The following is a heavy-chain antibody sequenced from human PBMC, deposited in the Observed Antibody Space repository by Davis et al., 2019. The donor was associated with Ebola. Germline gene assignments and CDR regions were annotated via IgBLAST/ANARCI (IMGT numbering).Heavy chain of an antibody. V-gene: IGHV1-46*01. Sequence: ASVKVSCKASGYTFTSYYMHWVRQAPGQGLEWMGIINPSGGSTSYAQKFQGRVTMTRDTSTSTAYMELRSLRSDDTAVYYCARDQRQKGIQLWLDYYYGMDVWGQGTTVTVSS. CDR1: GYTFTSYY. CDR2: INPSGGST. J-gene: IGHJ6*02. D-gene: IGHD5-18*01. CDR3: ARDQRQKGIQLWLDYYYGMDV.